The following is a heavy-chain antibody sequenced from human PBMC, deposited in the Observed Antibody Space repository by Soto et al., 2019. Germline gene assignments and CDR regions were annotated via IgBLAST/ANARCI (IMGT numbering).Heavy chain of an antibody. CDR2: IYYSGST. Sequence: QVQLQESGPGLVKPSQTLSLTCTVSGGSISSGGYYWSWIRQHPGKGLEWIGYIYYSGSTYYNPSLKRRVTISVDTSKNQFSLKLSSVTAADTAVYYCARGVVTASLSYFDYWGQGTLVTVSS. CDR1: GGSISSGGYY. CDR3: ARGVVTASLSYFDY. J-gene: IGHJ4*02. V-gene: IGHV4-31*03. D-gene: IGHD2-21*02.